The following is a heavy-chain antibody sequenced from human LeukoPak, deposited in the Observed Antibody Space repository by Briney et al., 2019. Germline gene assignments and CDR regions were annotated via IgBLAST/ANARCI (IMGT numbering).Heavy chain of an antibody. Sequence: SETLSLTCTVSGDSISSGNYYWNWIRQPAGKGLEWIGRIYTSGSTNYNPSLKSRVTISVDRSKNQFSLKLSSVTAADTAVYYCASLDSGSYYCMDVWGKGTTVTVSS. J-gene: IGHJ6*03. CDR2: IYTSGST. V-gene: IGHV4-61*02. CDR1: GDSISSGNYY. D-gene: IGHD1-26*01. CDR3: ASLDSGSYYCMDV.